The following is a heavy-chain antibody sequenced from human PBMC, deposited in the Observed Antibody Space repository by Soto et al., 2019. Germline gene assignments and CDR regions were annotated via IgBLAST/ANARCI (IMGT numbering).Heavy chain of an antibody. Sequence: GGSLRLSCAASGFTFSTYTMNWVRQAPGKGLEWVSSISSSSSYIYYADSVKGRFTISRDNAKNSLYLQMNSLRAEDTAVYYCAKDIVATMLRSGNYYYGMDVWGQGTTVTAP. CDR2: ISSSSSYI. V-gene: IGHV3-21*01. J-gene: IGHJ6*02. CDR3: AKDIVATMLRSGNYYYGMDV. CDR1: GFTFSTYT. D-gene: IGHD5-12*01.